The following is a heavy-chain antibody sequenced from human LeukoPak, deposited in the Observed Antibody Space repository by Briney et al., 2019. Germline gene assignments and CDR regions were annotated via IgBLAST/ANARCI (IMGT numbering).Heavy chain of an antibody. CDR2: INHSGST. CDR1: GGSFSGYY. J-gene: IGHJ4*02. CDR3: ARGRGDYSPSVEVDY. D-gene: IGHD4-17*01. V-gene: IGHV4-34*01. Sequence: PSEPLSLTCAVYGGSFSGYYWSWIRQPPGKGLEWIGEINHSGSTNYNPSLKSRVTISVDTSKNQFSLKLSSVTAADTAVYYCARGRGDYSPSVEVDYWGQGTLVTVSS.